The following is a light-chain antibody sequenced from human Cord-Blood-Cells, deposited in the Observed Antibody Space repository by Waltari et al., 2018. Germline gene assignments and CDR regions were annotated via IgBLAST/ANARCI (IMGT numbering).Light chain of an antibody. CDR1: QSRLHSNGYNY. V-gene: IGKV2-28*01. J-gene: IGKJ5*01. Sequence: DIVMTQSPLSLPVTPGEPASISCRSRQSRLHSNGYNYLDWYLQKPGQSPQLLIYLGSNRASGVPDRFSGSGSGRDCTLKISRVEAEDVGVYYCMQALQTPITFGQGTRLEIK. CDR2: LGS. CDR3: MQALQTPIT.